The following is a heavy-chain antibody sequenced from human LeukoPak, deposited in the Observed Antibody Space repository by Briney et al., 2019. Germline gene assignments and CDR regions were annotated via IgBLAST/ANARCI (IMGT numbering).Heavy chain of an antibody. CDR3: ARDLYGDYFFDY. CDR2: IKEDGSER. D-gene: IGHD4-17*01. V-gene: IGHV3-7*01. J-gene: IGHJ4*02. Sequence: GGSLRLSCVASGFTFSSYYMSWVRQAPGEGLEWVANIKEDGSERYYVDSMKGRFTISRDNAKNSLYLQMNSLRAEDTAVYYCARDLYGDYFFDYWGQGTLVTVSS. CDR1: GFTFSSYY.